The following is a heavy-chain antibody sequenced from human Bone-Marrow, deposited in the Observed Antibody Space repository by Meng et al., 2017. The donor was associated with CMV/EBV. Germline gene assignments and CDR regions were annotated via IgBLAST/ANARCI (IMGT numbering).Heavy chain of an antibody. CDR1: GFTFSSYS. V-gene: IGHV3-20*04. Sequence: LTCAASGFTFSSYSMNWVRQAPGKGLEWVSAIYGKGGSIAYADSVKGRFSISRDNAKSSLYLQMNNLRAEDTAVYFCARGYTYVDFYFYGMDVWGQGTTVTVSS. D-gene: IGHD5-18*01. CDR3: ARGYTYVDFYFYGMDV. CDR2: IYGKGGSI. J-gene: IGHJ6*02.